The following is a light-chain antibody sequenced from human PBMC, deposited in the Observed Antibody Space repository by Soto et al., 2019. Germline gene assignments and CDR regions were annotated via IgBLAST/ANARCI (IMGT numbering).Light chain of an antibody. CDR2: AAS. Sequence: DIAMTQSPSSLSASVGDRVTITCRASQSISSYLNWYQQKPGNAPNLLIYAASTLQSGVPSRFSAYGSETDFTLTISNLQAEDFATYYCQQSYTTPRTFGQGTKGEVK. CDR3: QQSYTTPRT. V-gene: IGKV1-39*01. CDR1: QSISSY. J-gene: IGKJ1*01.